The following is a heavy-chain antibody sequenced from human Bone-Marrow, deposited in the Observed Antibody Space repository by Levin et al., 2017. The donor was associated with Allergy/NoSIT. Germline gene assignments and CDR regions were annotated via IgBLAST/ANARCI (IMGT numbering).Heavy chain of an antibody. J-gene: IGHJ3*01. D-gene: IGHD1-26*01. CDR1: GVTFSSYT. V-gene: IGHV1-69*01. CDR2: ILPLFDSA. Sequence: KISCKTSGVTFSSYTISWVRQAPGQGLEWMGGILPLFDSATYAQKFQGRLSITADESTTTAYMELSSLRPEDTAVYFCARDHITGSDHDVFHLWGQGTMVTVSS. CDR3: ARDHITGSDHDVFHL.